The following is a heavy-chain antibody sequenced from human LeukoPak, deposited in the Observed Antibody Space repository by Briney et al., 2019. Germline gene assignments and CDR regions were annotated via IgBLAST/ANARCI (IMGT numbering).Heavy chain of an antibody. CDR1: GFTVSGNY. J-gene: IGHJ4*02. D-gene: IGHD3-10*01. CDR2: IYSGGRT. CDR3: ALGIRGVMSEY. V-gene: IGHV3-53*01. Sequence: GESLRLSCAASGFTVSGNYMSWVRQAPGKGLEWVSIIYSGGRTYYADSVKGRFTISRDSSKNTLYLQMNSLRAEDTAVYYCALGIRGVMSEYWGQGTLVTVSS.